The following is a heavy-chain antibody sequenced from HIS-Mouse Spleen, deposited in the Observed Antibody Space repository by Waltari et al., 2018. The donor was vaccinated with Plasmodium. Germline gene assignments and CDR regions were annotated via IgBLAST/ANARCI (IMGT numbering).Heavy chain of an antibody. CDR1: GGSISSYY. CDR2: IFTSGST. D-gene: IGHD5-18*01. V-gene: IGHV4-4*07. J-gene: IGHJ4*02. CDR3: ARGDGTAMAFDY. Sequence: QVQLQESGPGLVKPSETLSLTCTVSGGSISSYYWSWIRRPAGKGLEWIGRIFTSGSTNHNPSRKSRVTMSVDTSKNQFSLKLSSVTAADTAVYYCARGDGTAMAFDYWGQGTLVTVSS.